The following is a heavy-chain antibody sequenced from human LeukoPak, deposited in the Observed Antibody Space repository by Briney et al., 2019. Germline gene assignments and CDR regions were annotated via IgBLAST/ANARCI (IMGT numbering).Heavy chain of an antibody. D-gene: IGHD3-22*01. V-gene: IGHV3-48*01. CDR3: ARGSTYYDSSGQVPFDY. CDR1: GFTFSTYT. Sequence: GGSLRLSCEASGFTFSTYTMNWVRQAPGEGLEWVSYISSSSSTIYYADSVKGRFTISRDNAKNSLYLQMNSLRAEDTAVYYCARGSTYYDSSGQVPFDYWGQGTLVTVSS. CDR2: ISSSSSTI. J-gene: IGHJ4*02.